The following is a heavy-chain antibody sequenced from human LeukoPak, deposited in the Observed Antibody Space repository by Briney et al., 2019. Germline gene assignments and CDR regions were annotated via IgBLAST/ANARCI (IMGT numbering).Heavy chain of an antibody. CDR1: GGSISRGGYY. J-gene: IGHJ4*02. CDR3: ARAEVGIPYDLWSGYYFDY. CDR2: IYYSGST. Sequence: PSQTLSPTCTLSGGSISRGGYYWSWIRQHPGKGLEWVGYIYYSGSTYYNPSLKSRVTISVDTSKIQLSLKLSSVTAADTAVYYCARAEVGIPYDLWSGYYFDYWGQGTLVTVSS. D-gene: IGHD3-3*01. V-gene: IGHV4-31*03.